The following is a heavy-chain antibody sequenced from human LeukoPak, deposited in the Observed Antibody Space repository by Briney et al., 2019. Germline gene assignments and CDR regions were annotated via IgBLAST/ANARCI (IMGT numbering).Heavy chain of an antibody. J-gene: IGHJ4*02. CDR2: ISSSGSTL. Sequence: GGSLRLSCAASGFTFSNYEMNWVRQAPGKGLEWVSYISSSGSTLYYADSVKGRFTISRDNSKNTLYLQMNSLRAEDTAVYYCAKDSSSGPFDYWGQGTPVTVSS. CDR1: GFTFSNYE. D-gene: IGHD3-3*01. V-gene: IGHV3-48*03. CDR3: AKDSSSGPFDY.